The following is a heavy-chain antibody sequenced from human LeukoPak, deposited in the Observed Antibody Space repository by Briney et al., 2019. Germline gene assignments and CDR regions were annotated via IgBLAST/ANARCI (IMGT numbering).Heavy chain of an antibody. CDR1: GGSISSYY. J-gene: IGHJ4*02. CDR3: ARRDGGYDPIDY. V-gene: IGHV4-59*08. D-gene: IGHD5-12*01. Sequence: SETLSLTCTVSGGSISSYYWSWIRQPPGKGLEWIGYIYYSGSTNYSPSLKSRVTISVDTSKNQFSLKLSSVTAADTAVYYCARRDGGYDPIDYWGQGTLVTVSS. CDR2: IYYSGST.